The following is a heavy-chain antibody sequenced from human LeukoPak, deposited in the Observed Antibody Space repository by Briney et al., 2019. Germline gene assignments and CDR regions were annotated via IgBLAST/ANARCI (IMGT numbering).Heavy chain of an antibody. V-gene: IGHV3-48*01. Sequence: GGSLRLSCAASGFTFSSYSMNWVRQAPGKGLEWVSYISSSSSTIYYADSVKGRFTISRDNSKNTLYLQMNSLRAEDTAVYYCAKDHGGSGWPWGQGTLVTVSS. CDR2: ISSSSSTI. CDR1: GFTFSSYS. J-gene: IGHJ5*02. CDR3: AKDHGGSGWP. D-gene: IGHD6-19*01.